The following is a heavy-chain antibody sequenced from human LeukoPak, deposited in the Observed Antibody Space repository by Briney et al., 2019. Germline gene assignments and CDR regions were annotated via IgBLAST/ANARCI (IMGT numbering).Heavy chain of an antibody. Sequence: KNGESMKISCKGSGYSFTTYWIAWVRQMPGKGLEWMGIIYPGDSDTRYSPSFQGQVTISADKSISTAYLQWGSLKASDTAMFYCARLGITGTTLYYFDYWGQGTLVTVSS. CDR2: IYPGDSDT. J-gene: IGHJ4*02. D-gene: IGHD1-20*01. CDR3: ARLGITGTTLYYFDY. V-gene: IGHV5-51*01. CDR1: GYSFTTYW.